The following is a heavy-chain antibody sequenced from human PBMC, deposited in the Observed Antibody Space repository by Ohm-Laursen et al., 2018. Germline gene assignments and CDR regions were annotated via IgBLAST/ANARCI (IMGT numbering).Heavy chain of an antibody. CDR2: ISDSGANT. Sequence: SLRLSCAASGFTFNTYAASWVRQAPGKGLGWVSTISDSGANTYYADSVKGRFTISRDNSKNTLYLEMNSLRIEDTAVYYCAKLIGGATDSWGQGTLVTVSS. CDR1: GFTFNTYA. D-gene: IGHD1-26*01. CDR3: AKLIGGATDS. V-gene: IGHV3-23*01. J-gene: IGHJ5*02.